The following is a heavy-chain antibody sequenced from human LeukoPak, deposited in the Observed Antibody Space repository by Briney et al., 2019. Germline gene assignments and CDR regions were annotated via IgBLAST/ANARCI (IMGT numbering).Heavy chain of an antibody. CDR2: ISYSGTT. D-gene: IGHD3-10*01. CDR1: GGSISGYF. V-gene: IGHV4-59*08. CDR3: ARLYYGSGSYYNVVDY. Sequence: SETLSLTCSVSGGSISGYFWSWIRQPPGKGLEWIGYISYSGTTNFNPSLRSRVNMSVDTSKNQFSLKLSSVTAADTAVYYCARLYYGSGSYYNVVDYWGQGTLVTVSS. J-gene: IGHJ4*02.